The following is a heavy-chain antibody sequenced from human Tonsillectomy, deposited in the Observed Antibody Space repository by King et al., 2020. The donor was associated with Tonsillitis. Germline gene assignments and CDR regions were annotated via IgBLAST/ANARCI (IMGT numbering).Heavy chain of an antibody. CDR1: GGSINSHY. CDR3: AREYCNSTSCYSFDS. CDR2: IYYTGST. J-gene: IGHJ4*02. Sequence: VQLQESGPGLVKPSETLSLTCTVSGGSINSHYWSWIRQPPGKGLEWIGYIYYTGSTKYNPSLKSRITISLDTSKSQFSVRLSSVTAADTALYFCAREYCNSTSCYSFDSWGQGTLVTVSS. D-gene: IGHD2-2*01. V-gene: IGHV4-59*11.